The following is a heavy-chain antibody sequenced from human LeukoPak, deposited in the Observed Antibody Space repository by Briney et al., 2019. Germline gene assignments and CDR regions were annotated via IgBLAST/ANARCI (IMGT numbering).Heavy chain of an antibody. D-gene: IGHD3-16*01. Sequence: GGSLRLSCAASGFIISSNYMSWVRQAPGKGLEWVSVIYTIGSAYYADSVKGRFTISRDNSKNTLYLQMNSLRAEDTAVYYCASGGGAAFDIWGQGTMVTVSS. V-gene: IGHV3-53*01. CDR2: IYTIGSA. J-gene: IGHJ3*02. CDR3: ASGGGAAFDI. CDR1: GFIISSNY.